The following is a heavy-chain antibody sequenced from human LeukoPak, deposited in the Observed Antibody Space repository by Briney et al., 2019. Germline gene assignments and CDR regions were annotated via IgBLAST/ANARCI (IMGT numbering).Heavy chain of an antibody. CDR1: GGSMSGCY. CDR3: ARVTSGAFDI. CDR2: IYDSGST. Sequence: SETLSLTCTVSGGSMSGCYWIWIRQPAGKGLEWVGRIYDSGSTNYNPSLKSRVTMSVDTSKNQFSLKLSSVTAADTAIYYCARVTSGAFDIWGQGTMVTVSS. J-gene: IGHJ3*02. V-gene: IGHV4-4*07.